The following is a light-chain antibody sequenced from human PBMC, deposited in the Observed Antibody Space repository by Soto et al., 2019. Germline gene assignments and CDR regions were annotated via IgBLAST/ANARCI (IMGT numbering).Light chain of an antibody. CDR2: DDS. J-gene: IGLJ2*01. V-gene: IGLV1-51*01. CDR3: GTWDSSLICVV. Sequence: QSVLTQPPSVSAAPGQKVTISCSGSSSNIGKNSVSWYQQLPGTAPKLLIYDDSLRPSGIPDRFSGSKSATSATLGITGLQTGDEADYYCGTWDSSLICVVFGGGTKLTVL. CDR1: SSNIGKNS.